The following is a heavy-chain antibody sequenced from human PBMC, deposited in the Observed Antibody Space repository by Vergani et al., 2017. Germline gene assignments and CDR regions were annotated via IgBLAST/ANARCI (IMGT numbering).Heavy chain of an antibody. CDR3: ARDLARXLNSSSWSPDYYYYGMDV. CDR2: IWYDGSNK. J-gene: IGHJ6*02. V-gene: IGHV3-33*01. Sequence: QVQLVESGGGVVQPGRSLRLSCAASGFTFSSYGMHWVRQAPGKGLEWVAVIWYDGSNKYYADSVKGRFTISRDNSKNTLYLQMNSLRAEDTAVYYCARDLARXLNSSSWSPDYYYYGMDVWGQGTTVTVSS. CDR1: GFTFSSYG. D-gene: IGHD6-13*01.